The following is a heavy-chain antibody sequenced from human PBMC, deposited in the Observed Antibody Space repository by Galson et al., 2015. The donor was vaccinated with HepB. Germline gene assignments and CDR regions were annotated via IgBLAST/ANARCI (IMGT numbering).Heavy chain of an antibody. V-gene: IGHV1-2*06. CDR2: INPNSGGT. D-gene: IGHD3-10*01. CDR1: GYTFSAYY. J-gene: IGHJ4*02. CDR3: ARDYSYYNVELDY. Sequence: SVKVSCKASGYTFSAYYIHWVRQAPGQGLEWMGRINPNSGGTSYAQKFQGRVTMTRDTSISTAYMDLSRLRSDDTAVYYCARDYSYYNVELDYWGQGTLVTVSS.